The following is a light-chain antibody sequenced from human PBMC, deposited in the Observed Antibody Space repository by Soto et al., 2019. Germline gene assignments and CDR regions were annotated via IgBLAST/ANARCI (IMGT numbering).Light chain of an antibody. V-gene: IGKV1-39*01. Sequence: DIQMTQSPSSLSASVGDRVTITCRTSQSISNYLNWYQQKPGKAPKLLIYAASSLQSGVPSRFSGSGSGTDFTLTISSLQPGDFATYYCQQNYNTRWTFGQGTKVDIK. CDR3: QQNYNTRWT. CDR1: QSISNY. J-gene: IGKJ1*01. CDR2: AAS.